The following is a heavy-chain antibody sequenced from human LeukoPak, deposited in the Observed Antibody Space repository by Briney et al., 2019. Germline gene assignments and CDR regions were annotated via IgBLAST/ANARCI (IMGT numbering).Heavy chain of an antibody. V-gene: IGHV3-48*03. Sequence: GGSLRLSCAASGFTFSSYEMNWVRQAPGKGLEWVSYISSSGSTIYYADSVKGRFTISRDNAKNSLYLQMNSLRAEDTAVYYCATRNHGYYFDYWGQGTLVTVSS. J-gene: IGHJ4*02. CDR1: GFTFSSYE. D-gene: IGHD3-10*01. CDR3: ATRNHGYYFDY. CDR2: ISSSGSTI.